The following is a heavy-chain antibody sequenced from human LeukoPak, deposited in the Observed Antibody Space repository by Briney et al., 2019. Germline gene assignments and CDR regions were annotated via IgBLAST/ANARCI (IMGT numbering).Heavy chain of an antibody. CDR2: IYYSGST. D-gene: IGHD5-12*01. J-gene: IGHJ4*02. V-gene: IGHV4-59*01. CDR3: ARDESGSFDY. Sequence: SETLSLTCTVSGGSISSYYWSWIRQPPGKGLEWIGYIYYSGSTNYNPSLKSRVTISVDTSRNQFSLKLSSVTAADTAVYYCARDESGSFDYWGQGTLVTVSS. CDR1: GGSISSYY.